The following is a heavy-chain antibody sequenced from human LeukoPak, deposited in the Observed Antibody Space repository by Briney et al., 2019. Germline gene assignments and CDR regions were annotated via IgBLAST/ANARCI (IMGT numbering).Heavy chain of an antibody. J-gene: IGHJ6*03. D-gene: IGHD4-23*01. V-gene: IGHV3-30*02. CDR1: GFTFSSYG. CDR3: AKDGRLARTTVVTGISYYYYYMDV. CDR2: IRYDGSNK. Sequence: PGGSLRLSCAASGFTFSSYGMHWVRQAPGKGLEWVAFIRYDGSNKYYADSVKGRFTISRDNSKNTLYLQMNSLRAEDTAVYYCAKDGRLARTTVVTGISYYYYYMDVWGKGTTVTISS.